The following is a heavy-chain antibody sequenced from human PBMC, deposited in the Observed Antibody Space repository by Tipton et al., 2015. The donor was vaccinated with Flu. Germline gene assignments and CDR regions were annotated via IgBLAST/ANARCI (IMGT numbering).Heavy chain of an antibody. V-gene: IGHV4-38-2*01. Sequence: TLSLTCAVSNYSISSAYYWGWIRQPPGKGLEWIGCISHSGRTYYNPSLKSRVTISVDMAKNQFSQRLSSVTAADTAVYYCARTTYYYGSGGSDYWGQGTLVTVSS. CDR3: ARTTYYYGSGGSDY. J-gene: IGHJ4*02. CDR1: NYSISSAYY. D-gene: IGHD3-10*01. CDR2: ISHSGRT.